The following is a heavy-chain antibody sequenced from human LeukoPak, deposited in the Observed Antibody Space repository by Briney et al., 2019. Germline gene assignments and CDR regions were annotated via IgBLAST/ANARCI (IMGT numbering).Heavy chain of an antibody. CDR2: ITVDSSNK. V-gene: IGHV3-21*01. J-gene: IGHJ6*02. D-gene: IGHD3-22*01. Sequence: GRSLRLSCAASGFTFSSYGMNWVRQAPGKGLEWVSSITVDSSNKNYADSVKGRFTISTDNPNNTLYLQMNSLRAEDTAVYYSASPGGNDSSGYYNYYYYGMEVCGQRATCTVSS. CDR3: ASPGGNDSSGYYNYYYYGMEV. CDR1: GFTFSSYG.